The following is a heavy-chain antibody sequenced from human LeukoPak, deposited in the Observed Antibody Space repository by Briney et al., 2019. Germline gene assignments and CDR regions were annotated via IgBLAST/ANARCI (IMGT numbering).Heavy chain of an antibody. J-gene: IGHJ4*02. CDR1: GFTFTGYP. CDR3: ATDQRYAFDY. CDR2: IRTTAEGANYA. Sequence: GGSLRLSCASSGFTFTGYPMNWVRQAPGKGLEGISNIRTTAEGANYAYYADSVKGRVTISRDDAKNTLYLHMNSLRDDDTAVYYCATDQRYAFDYWGQGILVTVSS. V-gene: IGHV3-48*02. D-gene: IGHD3-9*01.